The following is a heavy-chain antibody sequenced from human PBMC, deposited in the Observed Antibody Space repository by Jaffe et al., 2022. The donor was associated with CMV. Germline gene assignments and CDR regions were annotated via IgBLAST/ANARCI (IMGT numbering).Heavy chain of an antibody. D-gene: IGHD2-21*02. CDR2: INSGSAYI. CDR3: ARDVYCGGDCHSPIASDY. V-gene: IGHV3-21*06. J-gene: IGHJ4*02. CDR1: GFNFNNYI. Sequence: EVQLLESGGGLVKPGGSLRLYCAASGFNFNNYIMSWVRQAPGKGLEWVSSINSGSAYIYYADSVKGRFTISRDNAKNLLYLQMNSLRAEDTAVYYCARDVYCGGDCHSPIASDYWGQGTLVTVSS.